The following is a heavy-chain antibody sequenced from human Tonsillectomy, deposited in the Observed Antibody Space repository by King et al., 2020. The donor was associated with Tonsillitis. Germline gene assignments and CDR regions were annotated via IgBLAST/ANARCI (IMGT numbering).Heavy chain of an antibody. CDR2: IKSKTDGGTT. CDR1: GFTFSNAW. V-gene: IGHV3-15*01. CDR3: TIPRVGYCSGGSCYVADSEWYYYYGMDV. Sequence: VQLVESGGGLVKPGGSLRLSCAASGFTFSNAWMSWVRQAPGKGLEWVGRIKSKTDGGTTDYAAPVKGRFTISRDDSKNTLYLQMNSLKTEDTAVYYCTIPRVGYCSGGSCYVADSEWYYYYGMDVWGQGTTVTVSS. J-gene: IGHJ6*02. D-gene: IGHD2-15*01.